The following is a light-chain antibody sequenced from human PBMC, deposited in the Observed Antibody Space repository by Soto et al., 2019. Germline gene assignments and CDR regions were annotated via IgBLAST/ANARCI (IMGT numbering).Light chain of an antibody. J-gene: IGLJ2*01. CDR3: GTWYSSLSVVV. CDR2: DNN. Sequence: QSVLTQPPSVSAAPGQTVTISCSGSSSNIGNNYVSWYQQLPGTAPKLLIYDNNKRPSGIPDRFSGSKSGTSATLGITGLQTGDEADYYCGTWYSSLSVVVFGGGTKLTVL. V-gene: IGLV1-51*01. CDR1: SSNIGNNY.